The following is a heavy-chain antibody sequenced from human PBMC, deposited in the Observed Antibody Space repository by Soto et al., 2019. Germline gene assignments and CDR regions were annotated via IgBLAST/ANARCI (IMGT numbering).Heavy chain of an antibody. J-gene: IGHJ6*02. CDR3: ARGGTVWFGELLPDYYYGMDV. CDR2: ISAYNGNT. V-gene: IGHV1-18*01. Sequence: QVQLVQSGAEVKKPGASVKVSCKASGYTFTSYGISWVRQAPGQGLEWMGWISAYNGNTNYAQKLQGRVTMTTDTAPSTAYMALRSLRSDDTAVYYCARGGTVWFGELLPDYYYGMDVWGQGTTVTVSS. CDR1: GYTFTSYG. D-gene: IGHD3-10*01.